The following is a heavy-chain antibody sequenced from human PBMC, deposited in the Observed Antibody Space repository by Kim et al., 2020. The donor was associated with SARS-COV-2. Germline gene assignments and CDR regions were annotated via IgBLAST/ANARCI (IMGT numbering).Heavy chain of an antibody. CDR1: GFTLSDYY. J-gene: IGHJ6*02. Sequence: GGSLRLSCAASGFTLSDYYMSWIRQAPGKGLEWVSYIISSSSYTNYADSVKGRFTISRDNAKNSLYLQMNSLRAEDTAVYYCARVGYDYVWGSYRDYYYYYGMDVWGQGNTVTVSS. V-gene: IGHV3-11*05. D-gene: IGHD3-16*02. CDR3: ARVGYDYVWGSYRDYYYYYGMDV. CDR2: IISSSSYT.